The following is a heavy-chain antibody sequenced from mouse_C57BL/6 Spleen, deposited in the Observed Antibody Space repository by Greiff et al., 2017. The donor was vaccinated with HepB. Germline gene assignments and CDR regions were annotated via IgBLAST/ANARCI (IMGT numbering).Heavy chain of an antibody. CDR1: GYTFTDYY. J-gene: IGHJ4*01. CDR3: ARRGVRDYAMDY. D-gene: IGHD2-14*01. Sequence: EVQLQQSGPELVKPGASVKISCKASGYTFTDYYMNWVKQSHGKSLEWIGDINPNNGGTSYNQKFKGKATLTVDKSSSTAYMELRSLTSEDSAVYYCARRGVRDYAMDYWGQGTSVTVSS. CDR2: INPNNGGT. V-gene: IGHV1-26*01.